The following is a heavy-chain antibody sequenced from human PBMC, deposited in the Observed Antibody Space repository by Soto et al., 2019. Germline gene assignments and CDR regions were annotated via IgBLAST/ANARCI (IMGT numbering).Heavy chain of an antibody. CDR2: ISYDGSNK. J-gene: IGHJ6*02. Sequence: VQLVESGGGVVQPGRSLRLSCAASGFTFSSYAMHWVRQAPGKGLERVAVISYDGSNKYYADSVTGRFTISRDNSKNTLYLQMNSLRAEDTAVYYCARDSSEYYDFWSGYSIKGMDVWGQGTTVTVSS. V-gene: IGHV3-30-3*01. CDR1: GFTFSSYA. D-gene: IGHD3-3*01. CDR3: ARDSSEYYDFWSGYSIKGMDV.